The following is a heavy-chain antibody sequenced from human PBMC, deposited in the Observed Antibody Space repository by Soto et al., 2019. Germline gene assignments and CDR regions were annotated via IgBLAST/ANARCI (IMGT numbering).Heavy chain of an antibody. CDR3: ATRITVFGLLLPPFDP. CDR2: INHTGGT. Sequence: KASETLSLTCAVYGGSVNGYYWNWIRQPPGKGLEWIGEINHTGGTHYNPALKSRVTMSVDTSKNQFSLRLSSVTAADTAIYYCATRITVFGLLLPPFDPWGQGTPVHLSS. D-gene: IGHD3-3*01. CDR1: GGSVNGYY. V-gene: IGHV4-34*01. J-gene: IGHJ5*02.